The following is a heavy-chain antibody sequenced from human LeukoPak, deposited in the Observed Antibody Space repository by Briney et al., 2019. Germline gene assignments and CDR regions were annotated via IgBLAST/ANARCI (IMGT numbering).Heavy chain of an antibody. D-gene: IGHD2-8*01. Sequence: SETLSLTCAVSGGSISSGGYSWSWIRQPPGKGLEWIGYIYHSGSTYYNPSLKSRVTISVDRSKNQFSLKLSSVTAADTAVYYWSMSRVSPNSWYFDYWGQRTRDTVSS. CDR3: SMSRVSPNSWYFDY. CDR2: IYHSGST. CDR1: GGSISSGGYS. V-gene: IGHV4-30-2*01. J-gene: IGHJ4*02.